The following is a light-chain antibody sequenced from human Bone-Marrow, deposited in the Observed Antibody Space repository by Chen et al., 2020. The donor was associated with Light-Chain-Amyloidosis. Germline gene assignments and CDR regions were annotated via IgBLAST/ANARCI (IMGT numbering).Light chain of an antibody. Sequence: EIVLTQSPGTLSLSPGEGANLSCRASQTISSDYLTWYQQQFGQAPRLLMYGSSSRATGMPDRFNGSGSGTDFTLTINRLEPEDFALYYCQQYGTSPLTFGGGNKVEIK. CDR1: QTISSDY. V-gene: IGKV3-20*01. CDR2: GSS. J-gene: IGKJ4*01. CDR3: QQYGTSPLT.